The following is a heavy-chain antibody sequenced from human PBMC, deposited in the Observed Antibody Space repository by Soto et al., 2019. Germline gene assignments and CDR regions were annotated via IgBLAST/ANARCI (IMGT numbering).Heavy chain of an antibody. CDR2: ISGSGGST. D-gene: IGHD4-4*01. Sequence: GGSLRLSCAASGFTFSSYAMSWVRQAPGKGLEWVSAISGSGGSTYYADSVKGRFTISRDNSKNTLYLQMNSLRAEDTAVYYCAKDGAPYSNPNYYYYGMDVWGQGTTVTVSS. V-gene: IGHV3-23*01. CDR3: AKDGAPYSNPNYYYYGMDV. CDR1: GFTFSSYA. J-gene: IGHJ6*02.